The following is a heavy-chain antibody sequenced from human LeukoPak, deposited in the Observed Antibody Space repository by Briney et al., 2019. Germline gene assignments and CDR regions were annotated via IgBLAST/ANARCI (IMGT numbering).Heavy chain of an antibody. J-gene: IGHJ6*02. CDR1: GGTFSSYA. CDR3: ASHVLLWFGEYYYGMDV. V-gene: IGHV1-69*13. Sequence: SVKVSFTASGGTFSSYAISWVRQAPGQGLEWMGGIIPIFGTANYAQKFQGRVTITADESTSTAYMELSSLRSEDTAVCYCASHVLLWFGEYYYGMDVWGQGTTVTVSS. D-gene: IGHD3-10*01. CDR2: IIPIFGTA.